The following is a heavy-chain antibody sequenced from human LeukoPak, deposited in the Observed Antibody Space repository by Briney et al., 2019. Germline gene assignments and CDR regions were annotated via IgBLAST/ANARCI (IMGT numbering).Heavy chain of an antibody. D-gene: IGHD4-17*01. J-gene: IGHJ2*01. CDR3: ARSPDYGDPYWYFDL. CDR2: IYGGGST. CDR1: GFTVSSNY. V-gene: IGHV3-53*01. Sequence: GGSLRLSCAASGFTVSSNYMSWVRQAPGKGLEWVSVIYGGGSTHYAGSVEGRFTISRDKSKNTVYLQLNSLRAEDTAVYYCARSPDYGDPYWYFDLWGRGTLVTVSS.